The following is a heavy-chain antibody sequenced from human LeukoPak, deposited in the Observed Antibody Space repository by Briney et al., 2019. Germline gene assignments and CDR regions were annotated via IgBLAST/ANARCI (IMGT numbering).Heavy chain of an antibody. CDR3: ARDRITYKYDSSGYD. Sequence: PGGSLRLSCAASGFTFSSYAMHWVRQAPGKGLEWVANVKQDGSEKYYVDSVKGRFTISRDNAKNSLYLQMNSLRAEDTAVYYCARDRITYKYDSSGYDWGQGTLVTVSS. CDR1: GFTFSSYA. D-gene: IGHD3-22*01. J-gene: IGHJ4*02. CDR2: VKQDGSEK. V-gene: IGHV3-7*01.